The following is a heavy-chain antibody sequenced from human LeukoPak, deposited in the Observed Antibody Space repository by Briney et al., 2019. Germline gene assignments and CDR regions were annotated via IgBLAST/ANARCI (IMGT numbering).Heavy chain of an antibody. V-gene: IGHV3-30-3*01. CDR1: GFTFSSYA. CDR2: ISYDGSNK. D-gene: IGHD5-12*01. CDR3: ASYSGYDYFDY. Sequence: PGGSLRLSCAASGFTFSSYAMSWVRQAPGKGLEWVAVISYDGSNKYYADSVKGRFTISRDNSKNTLYLQMNSLRAEDTAVYYCASYSGYDYFDYWGQGTLVTVSS. J-gene: IGHJ4*02.